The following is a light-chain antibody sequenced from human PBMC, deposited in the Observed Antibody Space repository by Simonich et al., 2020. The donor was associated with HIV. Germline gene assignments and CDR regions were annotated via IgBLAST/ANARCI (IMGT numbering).Light chain of an antibody. CDR3: QQYNNWPLI. J-gene: IGKJ2*01. Sequence: EIVMPQSPATLSVSPGKRAPLSCRASQGVSSSLAGYQQKPRQAPRLLIYDTSTRATGVPARFSGSGFGTEFTLTISSMQSEDIVVYYCQQYNNWPLIFGQGTKLEIK. CDR2: DTS. V-gene: IGKV3-15*01. CDR1: QGVSSS.